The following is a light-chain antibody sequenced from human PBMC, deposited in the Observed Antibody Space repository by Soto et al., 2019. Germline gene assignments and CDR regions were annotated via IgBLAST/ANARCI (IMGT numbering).Light chain of an antibody. CDR2: GAS. J-gene: IGKJ4*01. Sequence: IQVTQSTSSLSASLGDKVTIICRARQSLGSHLNWYQQKPGTAPNLLIHGASSLQAGVPSRFSGSGSGTDFTLTISALQPEDFATYCCLQTSSLPFAFGGGTKVEI. CDR3: LQTSSLPFA. V-gene: IGKV1-39*01. CDR1: QSLGSH.